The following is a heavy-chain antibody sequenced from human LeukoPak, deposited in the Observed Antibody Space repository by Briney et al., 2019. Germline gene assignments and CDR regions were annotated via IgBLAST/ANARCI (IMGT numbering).Heavy chain of an antibody. CDR1: GYTLTELS. CDR3: ATFGLSPVTIRADAFDI. J-gene: IGHJ3*02. D-gene: IGHD4-17*01. V-gene: IGHV1-24*01. CDR2: FDHEDGET. Sequence: ASVKVSCKVSGYTLTELSMHWVRQAPGKGLEWMGGFDHEDGETIYAQKFQGRVTMTEDTSTDTAYMELSSLRSEDTAVYYCATFGLSPVTIRADAFDIWGQGTMVTVSS.